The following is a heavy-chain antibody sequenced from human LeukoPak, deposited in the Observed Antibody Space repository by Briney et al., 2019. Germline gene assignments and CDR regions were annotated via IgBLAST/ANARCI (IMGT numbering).Heavy chain of an antibody. CDR1: GGSISSHY. CDR2: TYYSGST. V-gene: IGHV4-59*08. D-gene: IGHD3-22*01. CDR3: ARPYYYDSRIDP. J-gene: IGHJ5*02. Sequence: SETLSLTCTVSGGSISSHYWSWIRQPPGKGLEWIGYTYYSGSTNYNPSLKSRVTISVDTSKDQFSLKLSSVTAADTAVYYCARPYYYDSRIDPWGQGILVTVSS.